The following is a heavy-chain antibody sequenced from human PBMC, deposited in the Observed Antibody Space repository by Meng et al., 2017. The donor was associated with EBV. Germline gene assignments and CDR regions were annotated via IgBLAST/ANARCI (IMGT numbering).Heavy chain of an antibody. D-gene: IGHD1-26*01. CDR2: LPSDGGNT. V-gene: IGHV3-30*03. CDR3: ARDLSGRFDP. Sequence: QGELGGSGGGVVQPGRTLRLSCAASGFTFSGYGMFWVRQAPGKGPEWVAILPSDGGNTYYSDSVKGRFTISRDNSKKTLYLQMNSLRAEDTAVYYCARDLSGRFDPWGQGTLVTVSS. J-gene: IGHJ5*02. CDR1: GFTFSGYG.